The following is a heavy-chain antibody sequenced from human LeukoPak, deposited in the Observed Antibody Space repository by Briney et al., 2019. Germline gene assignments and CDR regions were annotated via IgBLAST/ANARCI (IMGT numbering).Heavy chain of an antibody. V-gene: IGHV3-30-3*01. CDR1: GFTFSSYA. CDR3: ARDRCIVRPFLCAFDI. Sequence: GGSLRLSCAASGFTFSSYAMHWVRQAPGKGLEWVAVISYDGSNKYYADSVKGRFTISRDNSKNTLYLQMNSLRAEDTAVYYCARDRCIVRPFLCAFDIWGQGTMVTVSS. D-gene: IGHD1-26*01. CDR2: ISYDGSNK. J-gene: IGHJ3*02.